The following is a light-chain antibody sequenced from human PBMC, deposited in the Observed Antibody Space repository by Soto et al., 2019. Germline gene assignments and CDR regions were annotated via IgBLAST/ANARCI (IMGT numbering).Light chain of an antibody. J-gene: IGKJ1*01. CDR3: QHYDTFSWT. V-gene: IGKV1-5*01. CDR1: QDIDIS. Sequence: DIQMTQSPSTLSVSVGDRVTITCRASQDIDISLAWFQQRPGKAPEVLIHAASGLVTGVPPTFSGSGSGTEFTLTISSVQPDDFATYFCQHYDTFSWTFGQGTKVDIK. CDR2: AAS.